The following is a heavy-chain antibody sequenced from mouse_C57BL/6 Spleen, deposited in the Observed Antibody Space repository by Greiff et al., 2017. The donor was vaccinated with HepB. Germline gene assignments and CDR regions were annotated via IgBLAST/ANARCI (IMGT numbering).Heavy chain of an antibody. J-gene: IGHJ2*01. CDR3: ARSHYGSSYEDY. Sequence: QVQLQQPGAELVKPGASVKLSCKASGYTFTSYWMQWVKQRPGQGLEWIGEIDPSDSYINYNQKFKGKATLTVDTSSSTAYMHLSSLTSEDSAVYYCARSHYGSSYEDYWGQVTTLTVSS. V-gene: IGHV1-50*01. CDR2: IDPSDSYI. D-gene: IGHD1-1*01. CDR1: GYTFTSYW.